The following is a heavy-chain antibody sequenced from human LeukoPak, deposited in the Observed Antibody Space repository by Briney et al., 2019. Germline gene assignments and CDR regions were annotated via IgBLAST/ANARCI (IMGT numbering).Heavy chain of an antibody. CDR1: GFTFSSYG. CDR2: IRYDGSNK. J-gene: IGHJ4*02. CDR3: AKTGFVVPAATFPPEVDY. D-gene: IGHD2-2*01. Sequence: QPGGSLRLSCAASGFTFSSYGMHWVRQAPGKGLEWVAFIRYDGSNKYYADSVKGRFTISRDNSKNTLYLQMNSLRAEDTAVYYCAKTGFVVPAATFPPEVDYWGQGTLVTVSS. V-gene: IGHV3-30*02.